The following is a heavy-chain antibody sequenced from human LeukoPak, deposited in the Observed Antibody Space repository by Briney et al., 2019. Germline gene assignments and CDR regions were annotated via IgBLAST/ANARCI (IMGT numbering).Heavy chain of an antibody. V-gene: IGHV3-30*02. CDR3: AKDPFMVRGVINSFDY. D-gene: IGHD3-10*01. CDR2: IRYDGSNK. Sequence: PGGSLRLSCAASGFTFSSYGMHWVRQAPGKGLEWVAFIRYDGSNKYYADSVKGRFTISRDNSKNTLYLQMNSLRAEDTAVYYCAKDPFMVRGVINSFDYWGQGTLVTVSS. CDR1: GFTFSSYG. J-gene: IGHJ4*02.